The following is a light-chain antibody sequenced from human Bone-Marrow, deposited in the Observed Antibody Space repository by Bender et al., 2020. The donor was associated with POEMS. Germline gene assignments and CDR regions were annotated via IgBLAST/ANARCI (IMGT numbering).Light chain of an antibody. J-gene: IGLJ2*01. Sequence: SYELTQPPSVSVSPGQTASITCSGDKLGDKYVCWYQQKPGQPPVLVIYQDTMRPSGIPERFSGSNSGNTATLTISGTQALDEAAYYCAAWDDILIGLVFGGGTKVTVL. CDR1: KLGDKY. CDR2: QDT. CDR3: AAWDDILIGLV. V-gene: IGLV3-1*01.